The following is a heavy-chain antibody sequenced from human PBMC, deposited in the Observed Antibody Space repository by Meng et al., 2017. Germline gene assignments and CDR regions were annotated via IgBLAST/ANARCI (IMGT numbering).Heavy chain of an antibody. D-gene: IGHD2-21*02. Sequence: GGSLRLSCAASGFTFSNAWMSWVRQAPGKGLEWVGRIKSKTDGGTTDYAAPVKGRFTISRDDSKNTLYLQMNSLKTEDTAVYYCTTDALAYCGGDCYSGYFQHWGQGTLVTVSS. CDR3: TTDALAYCGGDCYSGYFQH. CDR1: GFTFSNAW. V-gene: IGHV3-15*01. J-gene: IGHJ1*01. CDR2: IKSKTDGGTT.